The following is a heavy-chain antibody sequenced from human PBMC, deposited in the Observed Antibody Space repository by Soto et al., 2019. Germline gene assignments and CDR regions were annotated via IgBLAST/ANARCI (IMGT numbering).Heavy chain of an antibody. CDR1: GGTFSSYA. CDR2: IIPIFGTA. CDR3: ARGNDGNYYDSSGNKGALFDP. D-gene: IGHD3-22*01. J-gene: IGHJ5*02. Sequence: SVKVSCKASGGTFSSYAISWVRQAPGQGLEWMGGIIPIFGTANYAQKFQGRVTITADESTSTAYMELSSLRSEDTAVYYCARGNDGNYYDSSGNKGALFDPWGQGTLVTVSS. V-gene: IGHV1-69*13.